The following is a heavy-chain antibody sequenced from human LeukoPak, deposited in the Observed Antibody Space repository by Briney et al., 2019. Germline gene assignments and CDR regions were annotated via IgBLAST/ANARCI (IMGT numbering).Heavy chain of an antibody. CDR2: IYYSGST. CDR1: GGSISSYY. J-gene: IGHJ4*02. CDR3: ARGAGSYWPSYYFDY. D-gene: IGHD1-26*01. V-gene: IGHV4-59*01. Sequence: SETLSLTCTVSGGSISSYYWSWIRQPPGKGLEWIGYIYYSGSTNYNPSLKSRVTISVDTSKNQFSLKLSSVTAADTAVYYCARGAGSYWPSYYFDYWGQGTLVTVSS.